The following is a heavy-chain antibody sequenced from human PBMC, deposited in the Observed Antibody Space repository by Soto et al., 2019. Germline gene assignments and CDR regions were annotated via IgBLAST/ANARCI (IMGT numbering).Heavy chain of an antibody. D-gene: IGHD2-21*02. J-gene: IGHJ4*02. Sequence: PSETLSLTCAVSGYSISSGYCWGWIRQPPGKGLEWIGSIYHSGRTYYNPSLKSRVSISIDTSKNQFSLKLSSVTAADTALYYCARQRTTVVTQAYFDYWGQGALVTV. V-gene: IGHV4-38-2*01. CDR3: ARQRTTVVTQAYFDY. CDR1: GYSISSGYC. CDR2: IYHSGRT.